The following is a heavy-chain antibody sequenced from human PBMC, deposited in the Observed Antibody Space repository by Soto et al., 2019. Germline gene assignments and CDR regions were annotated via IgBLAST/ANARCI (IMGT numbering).Heavy chain of an antibody. Sequence: SETLSLTCTVSGGSISSSSYYWGWIRQPPGKGLEWIGSIYYSGSTYYNPSLKSRVTISVDTSKNQFSLKLSSVTAADTAVYYCARSDSSREDYIWGSQYYFDYWGQGTLVTVSS. D-gene: IGHD3-16*01. CDR3: ARSDSSREDYIWGSQYYFDY. CDR1: GGSISSSSYY. V-gene: IGHV4-39*01. CDR2: IYYSGST. J-gene: IGHJ4*02.